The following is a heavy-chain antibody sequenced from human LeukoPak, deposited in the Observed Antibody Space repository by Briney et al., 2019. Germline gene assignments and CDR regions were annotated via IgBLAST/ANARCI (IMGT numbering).Heavy chain of an antibody. CDR3: ARDLLLRYPDY. D-gene: IGHD3-9*01. CDR2: INPSGGST. Sequence: ASVKVSCKASGYTFTSYYMHWVRQAPGQGLEGRGIINPSGGSTSYAQKFQGRVTMTRDTSTSTVYMELSSLRSEDTAVYYCARDLLLRYPDYWGQGTLVTVSS. J-gene: IGHJ4*02. CDR1: GYTFTSYY. V-gene: IGHV1-46*01.